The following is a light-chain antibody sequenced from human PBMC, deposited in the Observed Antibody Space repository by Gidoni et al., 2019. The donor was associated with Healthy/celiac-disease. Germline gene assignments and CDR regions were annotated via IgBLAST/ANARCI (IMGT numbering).Light chain of an antibody. Sequence: IQLTQSPASLSASVGDRVTITCRASQGISSYLAWYQQKPGKAPKLLIYAASTLQSGVPSRFSGSGSGTDFTLTISSLQPEDFATYYCQQPNSYPQLTFGGGTKVEIK. CDR3: QQPNSYPQLT. J-gene: IGKJ4*01. CDR1: QGISSY. V-gene: IGKV1-9*01. CDR2: AAS.